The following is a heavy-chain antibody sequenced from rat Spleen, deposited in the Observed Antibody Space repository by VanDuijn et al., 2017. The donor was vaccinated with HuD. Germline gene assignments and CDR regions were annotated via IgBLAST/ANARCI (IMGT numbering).Heavy chain of an antibody. CDR2: INKDSSII. Sequence: EVKLVESGGGLVQPGRSLKLSCAASGFNFNDYWMGWVRQAPGKGLEWIGEINKDSSIIKYTPSLKDKFTISRDNAQNTLYLQMSKLGSEDTAIYYCARRVTWESRFDYWGQGVMVTVSS. J-gene: IGHJ2*01. D-gene: IGHD1-4*01. CDR1: GFNFNDYW. V-gene: IGHV4-2*01. CDR3: ARRVTWESRFDY.